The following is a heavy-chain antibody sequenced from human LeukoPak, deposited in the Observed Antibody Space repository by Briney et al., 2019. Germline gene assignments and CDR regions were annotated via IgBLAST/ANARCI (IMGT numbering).Heavy chain of an antibody. J-gene: IGHJ3*02. Sequence: GGSLRLSCAASGFTFSSYTMNWVRPAPGKGLEWVSSISSSSSSYIYYADSVKGRFTISRDNAKNSLYLQMNSLRAEDTAVYYCARDTYDILTGYYKWAFDIWGQGTMVTVSS. CDR2: ISSSSSSYI. CDR1: GFTFSSYT. D-gene: IGHD3-9*01. CDR3: ARDTYDILTGYYKWAFDI. V-gene: IGHV3-21*06.